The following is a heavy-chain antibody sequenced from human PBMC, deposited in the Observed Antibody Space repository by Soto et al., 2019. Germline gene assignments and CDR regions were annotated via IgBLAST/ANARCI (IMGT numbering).Heavy chain of an antibody. CDR3: ASGRITIFGVVEDGMDV. CDR2: IYHSGGT. CDR1: GGSISTGGFS. Sequence: QLQLQESGSGLVKPSQTLSLTCVVSGGSISTGGFSWSWIRQPPGKGLEWIGYIYHSGGTNYNPSLRSRATKSVDRPPSQFSRKLSSVNAADTAVYYRASGRITIFGVVEDGMDVWGQGTTVTVSS. V-gene: IGHV4-30-2*01. D-gene: IGHD3-3*01. J-gene: IGHJ6*02.